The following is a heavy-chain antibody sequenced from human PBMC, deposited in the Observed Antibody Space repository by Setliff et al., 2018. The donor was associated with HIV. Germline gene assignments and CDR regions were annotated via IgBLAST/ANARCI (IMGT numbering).Heavy chain of an antibody. J-gene: IGHJ3*02. V-gene: IGHV1-8*02. CDR3: AIRREVVVATTRRGLDI. CDR1: GYTFTTYD. CDR2: MNPNSGNT. D-gene: IGHD2-15*01. Sequence: ASVKVSCKASGYTFTTYDINWVRQAAGQGLEWMGWMNPNSGNTGFAQRFQGRLTMTRNTSISTAYMELNSLMSEDTAVYFCAIRREVVVATTRRGLDIWGQGTMVTVSS.